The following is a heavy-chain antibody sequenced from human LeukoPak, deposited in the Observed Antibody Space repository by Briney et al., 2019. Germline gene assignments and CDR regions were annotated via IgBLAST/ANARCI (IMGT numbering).Heavy chain of an antibody. Sequence: ASVKVSCKASGYTFTGYYMHWVRQAPGQGLEWMGWINPNSGGTNYAQKFQGRVTMTRDTSISTAYMELSRLRSDDTAVYYCARVERTWIQLWFGAFDIWGQGTMVTVSS. V-gene: IGHV1-2*02. D-gene: IGHD5-18*01. J-gene: IGHJ3*02. CDR1: GYTFTGYY. CDR2: INPNSGGT. CDR3: ARVERTWIQLWFGAFDI.